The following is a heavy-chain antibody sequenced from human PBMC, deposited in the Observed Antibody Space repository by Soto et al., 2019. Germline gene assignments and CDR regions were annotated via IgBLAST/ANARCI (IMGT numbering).Heavy chain of an antibody. CDR2: MNPNSGNT. V-gene: IGHV1-8*01. CDR3: ARGPYYDFWSGYLWKNYYYYGMDV. J-gene: IGHJ6*02. D-gene: IGHD3-3*01. Sequence: ASVKVSCKASGYTFTSYDINWVRQATGQGREWMGWMNPNSGNTGYAQKFQGRVTMTRNTSISTAYMELSSLRSEDTAVYYCARGPYYDFWSGYLWKNYYYYGMDVWGQGTTVTVSS. CDR1: GYTFTSYD.